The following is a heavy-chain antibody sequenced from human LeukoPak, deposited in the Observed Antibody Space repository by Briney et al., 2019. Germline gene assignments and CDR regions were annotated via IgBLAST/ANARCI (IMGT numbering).Heavy chain of an antibody. Sequence: SVKVSCKASGYTFISYAISWVRQAPGQGLEWMGRIIPILGIANYAQKFQGRVTITADKSTSTAYMELSSLRSEDTAVYYCARARIVVVVAATSNYYYYYGMDVWGQGTTVTVSS. V-gene: IGHV1-69*04. CDR3: ARARIVVVVAATSNYYYYYGMDV. J-gene: IGHJ6*02. CDR2: IIPILGIA. D-gene: IGHD2-15*01. CDR1: GYTFISYA.